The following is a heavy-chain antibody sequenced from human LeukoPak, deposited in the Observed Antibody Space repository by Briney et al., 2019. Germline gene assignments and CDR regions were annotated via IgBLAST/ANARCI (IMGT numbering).Heavy chain of an antibody. V-gene: IGHV3-9*01. CDR2: ISWDSGTI. CDR1: GFTFDDYA. CDR3: TRDRSRAEDD. J-gene: IGHJ4*02. Sequence: SLRLSCAASGFTFDDYAMYWVRQPPGKGLEWVSHISWDSGTIGYADSVKGRFTISRGNANNLLYLQMNSLRGEDTAVYYCTRDRSRAEDDWGQGTLVTVSS. D-gene: IGHD1-14*01.